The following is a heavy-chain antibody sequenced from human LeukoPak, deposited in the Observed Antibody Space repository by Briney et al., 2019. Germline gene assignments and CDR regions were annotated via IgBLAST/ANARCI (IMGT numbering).Heavy chain of an antibody. J-gene: IGHJ5*02. CDR3: ARSYGSGSPPWFDP. CDR1: GYTFTSYG. CDR2: ISAYNGNT. Sequence: GASVKVSCKASGYTFTSYGISWVRQARGQGLEWMGWISAYNGNTNYAQKLQGRVTMTTDTSTSTAYMELRSLRSDDTAVYYCARSYGSGSPPWFDPWGQGTLVTVSS. V-gene: IGHV1-18*04. D-gene: IGHD3-10*01.